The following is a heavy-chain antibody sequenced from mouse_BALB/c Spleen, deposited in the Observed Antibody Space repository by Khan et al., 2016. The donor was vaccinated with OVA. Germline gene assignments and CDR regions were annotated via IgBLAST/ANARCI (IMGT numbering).Heavy chain of an antibody. D-gene: IGHD2-4*01. Sequence: EVQLLETGPGLVKPSQSLSLTCTVTGYSITSEYAWNWIRQFPGNKLEWMGYINYSGNTRFNPSLKSRTSITRDTSKNQFFLQLISVTSEDTATYYCARKDYYDYDPFPYWGQGTLVTVSA. CDR3: ARKDYYDYDPFPY. J-gene: IGHJ3*01. CDR1: GYSITSEYA. V-gene: IGHV3-2*02. CDR2: INYSGNT.